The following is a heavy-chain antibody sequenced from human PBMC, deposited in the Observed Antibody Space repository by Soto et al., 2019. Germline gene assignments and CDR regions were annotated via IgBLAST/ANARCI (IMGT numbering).Heavy chain of an antibody. Sequence: SETLSLTCTVSGGSISSSSYYWGWIRQPPGKGLEWIGSIYYSGSTYYNPSLKSRVTISVDTSKNQFSLKLSSVTAADTAVYYCAGYIVATIRGFDYWGQGTLVTVSS. CDR3: AGYIVATIRGFDY. V-gene: IGHV4-39*01. CDR2: IYYSGST. CDR1: GGSISSSSYY. D-gene: IGHD5-12*01. J-gene: IGHJ4*02.